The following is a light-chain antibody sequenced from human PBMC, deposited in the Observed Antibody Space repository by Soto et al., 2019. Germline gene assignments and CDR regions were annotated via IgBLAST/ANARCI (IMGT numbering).Light chain of an antibody. CDR3: QQYNNWPPGT. J-gene: IGKJ3*01. V-gene: IGKV3-15*01. Sequence: EIVMTQSPATLSGSPGERATLSCRASQSVSSNLAWYQQKPGQAPRLLIYGASTRATGIPARFSGSGSGTEFTLTISSLQSEDFAVYYCQQYNNWPPGTFGPGTKVDIK. CDR1: QSVSSN. CDR2: GAS.